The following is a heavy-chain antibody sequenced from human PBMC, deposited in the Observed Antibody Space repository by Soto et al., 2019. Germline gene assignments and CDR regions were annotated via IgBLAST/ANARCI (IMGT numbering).Heavy chain of an antibody. CDR2: IFPRDSNT. D-gene: IGHD6-19*01. Sequence: XESLKISCKGSGYSFTSHWIGWVRRMPGKGLEWMGIIFPRDSNTRNSPSFYGQVTISADKSNNTAYLQWNSLKASDTATYYCARHSRYASGWIPDYWGPGAQVTVSS. CDR3: ARHSRYASGWIPDY. CDR1: GYSFTSHW. J-gene: IGHJ4*02. V-gene: IGHV5-51*01.